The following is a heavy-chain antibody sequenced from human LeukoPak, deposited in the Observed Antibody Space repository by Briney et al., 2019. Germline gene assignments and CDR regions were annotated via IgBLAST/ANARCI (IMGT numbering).Heavy chain of an antibody. V-gene: IGHV1-18*01. Sequence: GASVKVSCKASGYTFTSYGISWVRQAPGQGPEWMGWISAYNGNTNYAQKLQGRVTMTTDTSTSTAYMELRSLRSDDTAVYYCARDLVVGATTRSDAFDIWGQGTMVTVSS. CDR2: ISAYNGNT. CDR3: ARDLVVGATTRSDAFDI. CDR1: GYTFTSYG. D-gene: IGHD1-26*01. J-gene: IGHJ3*02.